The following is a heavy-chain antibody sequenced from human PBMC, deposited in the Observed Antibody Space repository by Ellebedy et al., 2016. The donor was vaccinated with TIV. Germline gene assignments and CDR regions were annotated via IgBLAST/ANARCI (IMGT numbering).Heavy chain of an antibody. CDR2: LSWNSGSI. CDR3: VRDTGAGASFDQ. V-gene: IGHV3-9*01. D-gene: IGHD6-19*01. Sequence: PGGSLRLSCAASGFTFDDYAMHWVRQAPGKGLEWVSGLSWNSGSIGYADSVKGRFTISRDNAKNSLYLQMNSLRADDTAVYYCVRDTGAGASFDQWGQGSLVTVSS. J-gene: IGHJ4*02. CDR1: GFTFDDYA.